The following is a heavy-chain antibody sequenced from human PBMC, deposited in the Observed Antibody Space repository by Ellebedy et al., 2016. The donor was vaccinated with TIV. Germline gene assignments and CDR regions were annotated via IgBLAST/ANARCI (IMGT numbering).Heavy chain of an antibody. Sequence: PGGSLRLSCAASGFTFSSYWMHWVRQAPGKGLVWVSRINNDGHSTSYADSVKGRFTISRDNSKTTLYLQMNSLRAEDTAAYYCAKKVTMVRGVITYYHYAMDVWGQGTTVTVSS. J-gene: IGHJ6*02. CDR1: GFTFSSYW. V-gene: IGHV3-74*01. CDR2: INNDGHST. D-gene: IGHD3-10*01. CDR3: AKKVTMVRGVITYYHYAMDV.